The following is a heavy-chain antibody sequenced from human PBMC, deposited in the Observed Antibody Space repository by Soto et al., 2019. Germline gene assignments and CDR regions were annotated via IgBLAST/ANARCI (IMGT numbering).Heavy chain of an antibody. Sequence: QVQLVQSGAAVRKPGASVKISCKASGYPMTAHFLHWVRQAPGRGLEWMGWINPKNGGTDYAQKFQDRVSMTRDTSINTAYIQLNSLTSDDTAVYFCATDDGQYFGSVWGPGTLVSGSS. CDR3: ATDDGQYFGSV. J-gene: IGHJ1*01. D-gene: IGHD3-10*01. CDR1: GYPMTAHF. CDR2: INPKNGGT. V-gene: IGHV1-2*02.